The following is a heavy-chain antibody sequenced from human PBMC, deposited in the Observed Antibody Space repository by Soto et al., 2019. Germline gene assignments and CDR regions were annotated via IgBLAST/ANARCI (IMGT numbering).Heavy chain of an antibody. D-gene: IGHD5-12*01. V-gene: IGHV3-23*01. J-gene: IGHJ4*02. CDR1: GFSFDYFA. Sequence: PGGSLRLSCAASGFSFDYFAMGWVRQAPGRGLEWVSSISGGGDITYDGDSFKGRFIISRDKSKNTLYLEMNNLRVDDTAEYYCAKSTGYSGYDHFDFWGQGTVVTV. CDR2: ISGGGDIT. CDR3: AKSTGYSGYDHFDF.